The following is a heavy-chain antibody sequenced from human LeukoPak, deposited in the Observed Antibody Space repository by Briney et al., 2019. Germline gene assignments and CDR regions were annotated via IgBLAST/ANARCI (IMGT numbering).Heavy chain of an antibody. J-gene: IGHJ4*02. Sequence: GGSLRLSCAASGFTFSSYWMSWVRQAPGKGLEWVANIKQDGSEKYYVDSVKGRFTISRDNAKNSLYLQMNSLRAEDTAVYYCAKLREMATISGFDYWGQGTLVTVSS. V-gene: IGHV3-7*03. CDR3: AKLREMATISGFDY. CDR1: GFTFSSYW. D-gene: IGHD5-24*01. CDR2: IKQDGSEK.